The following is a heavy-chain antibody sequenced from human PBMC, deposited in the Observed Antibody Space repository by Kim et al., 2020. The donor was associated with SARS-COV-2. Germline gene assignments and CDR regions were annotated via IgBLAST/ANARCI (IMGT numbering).Heavy chain of an antibody. J-gene: IGHJ6*02. CDR3: SIGLNYYYAMDV. V-gene: IGHV4-59*08. CDR2: IYFSGST. CDR1: GGSISSYY. Sequence: SETLSLTCTVSGGSISSYYWSWIRQSPAKGLEWIGYIYFSGSTNYNPSLKSRVTISVDTSKNQFSLKLTSVTAADTAVYYCSIGLNYYYAMDVWGQGTT.